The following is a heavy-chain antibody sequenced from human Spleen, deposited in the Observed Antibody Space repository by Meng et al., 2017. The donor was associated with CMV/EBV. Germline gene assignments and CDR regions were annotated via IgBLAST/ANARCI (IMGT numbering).Heavy chain of an antibody. D-gene: IGHD3-10*01. CDR2: IYYSGST. CDR1: GGSISCGDYI. V-gene: IGHV4-30-4*08. CDR3: ARPRAGQTGWFDP. Sequence: VPLQASGQGLAKPSPTLSLTCSVSGGSISCGDYIWSWIRQPPGKGLAWIGYIYYSGSTYYNPSLKSRVTISVDTSKNQFSLKLSSVTAADTAVYYCARPRAGQTGWFDPWGQGTLVTVSS. J-gene: IGHJ5*02.